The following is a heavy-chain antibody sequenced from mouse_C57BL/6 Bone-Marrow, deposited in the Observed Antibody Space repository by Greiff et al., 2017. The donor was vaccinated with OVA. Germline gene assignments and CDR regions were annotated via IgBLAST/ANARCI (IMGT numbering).Heavy chain of an antibody. D-gene: IGHD2-4*01. CDR1: GYTFTSYW. CDR3: AATYEYDLGNAMDY. Sequence: QVQLQQPGAELVKPGASVKLSCKASGYTFTSYWMQWVKQRPGQGLEWIGEIDPSDSYTNYNQKFKGKATLTVDTSSSTAYMQLSSLTSEDSAVYYCAATYEYDLGNAMDYWGQGTSVTVSS. CDR2: IDPSDSYT. V-gene: IGHV1-50*01. J-gene: IGHJ4*01.